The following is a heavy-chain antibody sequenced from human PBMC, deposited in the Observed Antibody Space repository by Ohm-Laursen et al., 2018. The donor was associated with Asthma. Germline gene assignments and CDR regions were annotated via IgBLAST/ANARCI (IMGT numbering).Heavy chain of an antibody. CDR2: IFPDGRRT. Sequence: GSLRLSCAASGFTLGDYFMHWVRQGPGEGLVWISHIFPDGRRTNYADSVKGRFTISRDDAKNTLYLQMNSPRADDTAVYYCARGNLEGLQWGQGTLVTVSS. CDR3: ARGNLEGLQ. CDR1: GFTLGDYF. D-gene: IGHD5-24*01. V-gene: IGHV3-74*01. J-gene: IGHJ4*02.